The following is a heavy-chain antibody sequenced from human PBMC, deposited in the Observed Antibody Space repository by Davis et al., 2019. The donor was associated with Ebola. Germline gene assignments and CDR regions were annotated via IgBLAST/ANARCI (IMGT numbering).Heavy chain of an antibody. CDR1: GDSTSDYY. CDR2: IYYSGTT. V-gene: IGHV4-59*01. CDR3: AREGGSSWFDAFDI. J-gene: IGHJ3*02. D-gene: IGHD6-13*01. Sequence: SETLSLTCTVSGDSTSDYYYNWIRQPPGRALEWIANIYYSGTTNLNPSLKSRVTISVDTSKNQFSLKLSSVTAADTAVYYCAREGGSSWFDAFDIWGQGTMVTVSS.